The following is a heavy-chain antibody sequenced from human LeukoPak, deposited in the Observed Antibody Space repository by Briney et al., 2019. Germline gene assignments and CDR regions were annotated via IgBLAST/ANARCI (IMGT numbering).Heavy chain of an antibody. CDR3: ARDSPRLLWFGEPHYYYYMDV. V-gene: IGHV4-4*07. CDR2: IYTGGST. J-gene: IGHJ6*03. Sequence: SETLSLTCTVSGGSISSYYWSWIRQPAGKGLEWIGRIYTGGSTTYNPSLKSRVTMSVDTSKNQFSLKLSSETAADTAVYYCARDSPRLLWFGEPHYYYYMDVWGKGTTVTVS. CDR1: GGSISSYY. D-gene: IGHD3-10*01.